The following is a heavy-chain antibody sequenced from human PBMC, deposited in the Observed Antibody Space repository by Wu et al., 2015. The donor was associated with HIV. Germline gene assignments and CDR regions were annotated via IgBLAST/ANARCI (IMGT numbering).Heavy chain of an antibody. CDR2: ISAYNGNT. Sequence: QVQLVQSGAEVKKLGASVKVSCKASGYTFTSYGISWVRQAPGQGLEWMGWISAYNGNTNYAQKLQGRVTMTTDTSTSTAYMELRSLRSDDTAVYYCARENNEQWLVGGRRAFDIWGQGTSGHRLF. D-gene: IGHD6-19*01. CDR1: GYTFTSYG. V-gene: IGHV1-18*01. J-gene: IGHJ3*02. CDR3: ARENNEQWLVGGRRAFDI.